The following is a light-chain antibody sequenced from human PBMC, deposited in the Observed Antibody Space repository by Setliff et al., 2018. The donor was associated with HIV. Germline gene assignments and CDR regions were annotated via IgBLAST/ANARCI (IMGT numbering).Light chain of an antibody. CDR3: QVWDSSSDHPYV. CDR2: YDS. V-gene: IGLV3-21*01. J-gene: IGLJ1*01. CDR1: NIGSKS. Sequence: SSELAQPPSVSVAPGKTARITCGGNNIGSKSVHWYQQKPGQAPVVVIYYDSDRPSGIPERFSGSNSGNTATLTISRVEAGDEADYYCQVWDSSSDHPYVFGTGTKVTVL.